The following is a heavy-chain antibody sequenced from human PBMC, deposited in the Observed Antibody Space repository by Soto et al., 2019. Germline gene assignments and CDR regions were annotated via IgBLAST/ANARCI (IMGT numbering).Heavy chain of an antibody. Sequence: GESLKISCKSSGYSFTTYWIGWVRQMPGKGLEWMGIIYPGDSDTRYSPSFQGQVTISADKSISTASLQWSSLKASDTAMYYCARGHITMVRGVITPYYFDYWGQGTLVTVSS. V-gene: IGHV5-51*01. J-gene: IGHJ4*02. CDR3: ARGHITMVRGVITPYYFDY. CDR1: GYSFTTYW. CDR2: IYPGDSDT. D-gene: IGHD3-10*01.